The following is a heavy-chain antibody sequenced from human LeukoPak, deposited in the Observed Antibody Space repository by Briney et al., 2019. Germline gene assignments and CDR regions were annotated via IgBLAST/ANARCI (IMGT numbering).Heavy chain of an antibody. CDR3: ARNIGWYFDL. D-gene: IGHD2/OR15-2a*01. J-gene: IGHJ2*01. Sequence: PAGGSLRLSCAASGFTFGRYWMHWVRQAPGEGLVWVSRIDSDGRTTNYADSVKGRFTTSRDDAQNTLYLQMNSLRAEDTAVYYCARNIGWYFDLWGRGTLVTVSS. CDR2: IDSDGRTT. CDR1: GFTFGRYW. V-gene: IGHV3-74*01.